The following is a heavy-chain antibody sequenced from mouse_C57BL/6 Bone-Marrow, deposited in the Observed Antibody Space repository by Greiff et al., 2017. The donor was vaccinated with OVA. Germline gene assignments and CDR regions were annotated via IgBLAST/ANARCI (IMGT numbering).Heavy chain of an antibody. CDR3: ARVNYAYDGNLLDY. D-gene: IGHD2-2*01. CDR1: GYTFTSYW. Sequence: QVQLQQPGAELVMPGASVKLSCKASGYTFTSYWMHWVKQRPGQGLEWIGEIDPSDSYTNYNQKFKGKSTLTADKSSSTAYMQLSSLTSEDSAVDYCARVNYAYDGNLLDYWGQGTSVTVSS. J-gene: IGHJ4*01. CDR2: IDPSDSYT. V-gene: IGHV1-69*01.